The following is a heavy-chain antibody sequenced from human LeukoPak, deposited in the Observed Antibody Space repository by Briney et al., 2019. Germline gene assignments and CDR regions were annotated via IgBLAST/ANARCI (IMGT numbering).Heavy chain of an antibody. V-gene: IGHV1-2*02. Sequence: ASVKVSCKASGYTFTGYYMHWVRQAPGQGLEWMGWINPNSGGTNYAQKFQGRVTMTRDTSISTAYMELSRLRSDDTAVYYRARKTMVRGVYGMDVWGQGTTVTVSS. D-gene: IGHD3-10*01. CDR3: ARKTMVRGVYGMDV. CDR1: GYTFTGYY. J-gene: IGHJ6*02. CDR2: INPNSGGT.